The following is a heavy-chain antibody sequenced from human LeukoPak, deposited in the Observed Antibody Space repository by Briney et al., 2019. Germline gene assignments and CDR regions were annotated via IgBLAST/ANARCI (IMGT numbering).Heavy chain of an antibody. J-gene: IGHJ4*02. V-gene: IGHV3-21*04. Sequence: GGSLRLSCAASGFTFSSYSMNWVRQAPGEGLEWVSSISSSSSYIYYADSVKGRFTISRDNAKNSLYLQMNSLRAEDTAVYYCARYYDSSGYYSHFDYWGQGTLVTVSS. CDR1: GFTFSSYS. D-gene: IGHD3-22*01. CDR2: ISSSSSYI. CDR3: ARYYDSSGYYSHFDY.